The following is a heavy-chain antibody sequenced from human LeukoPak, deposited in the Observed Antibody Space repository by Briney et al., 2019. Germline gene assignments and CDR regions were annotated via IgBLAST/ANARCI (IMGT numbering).Heavy chain of an antibody. CDR1: GFSFSSYE. Sequence: PGGSLRLSCTASGFSFSSYEIHWVRQAPGKGLEWVSYISTSGSAIYADSVKGRFTISRDSAKNSLYLQMNSLSAEDTAVYYCARVKYCSNGICYNRYYFDYWGQGTLVTVSS. D-gene: IGHD2-8*01. V-gene: IGHV3-48*03. CDR2: ISTSGSAI. CDR3: ARVKYCSNGICYNRYYFDY. J-gene: IGHJ4*02.